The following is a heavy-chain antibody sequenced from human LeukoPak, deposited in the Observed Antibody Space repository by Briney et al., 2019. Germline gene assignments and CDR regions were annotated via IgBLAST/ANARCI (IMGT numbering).Heavy chain of an antibody. Sequence: PGRSLRLSCAASGFTFSSYGMHWVRQAPGKGLEWVAVISYDGSNKYYADSVKGRFTISRDNSKNTLYLQMNSLRAEDTAVYYCAKDTFIDYGGNLQHWGQGTLVTVSS. V-gene: IGHV3-30*18. CDR3: AKDTFIDYGGNLQH. CDR1: GFTFSSYG. D-gene: IGHD4-23*01. CDR2: ISYDGSNK. J-gene: IGHJ1*01.